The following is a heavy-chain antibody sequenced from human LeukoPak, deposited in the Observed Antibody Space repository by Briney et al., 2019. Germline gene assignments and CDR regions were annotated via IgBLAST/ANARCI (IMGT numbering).Heavy chain of an antibody. Sequence: GGSLRLSCAVSGFTFDEYGMSWVRQAPGRGLEWVSGINWHGGSTGYADSVKGRFTISRDKAKNSLYMQMNSLRGEDTALYYCASRRRWSFDYWGQGTLVTVSS. D-gene: IGHD2-15*01. J-gene: IGHJ4*02. CDR1: GFTFDEYG. CDR3: ASRRRWSFDY. V-gene: IGHV3-20*04. CDR2: INWHGGST.